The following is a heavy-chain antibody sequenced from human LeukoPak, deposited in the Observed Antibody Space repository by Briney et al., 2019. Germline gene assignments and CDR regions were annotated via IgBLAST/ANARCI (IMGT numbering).Heavy chain of an antibody. D-gene: IGHD3-22*01. CDR3: SRARGYYDSSCTTYEY. V-gene: IGHV4-59*01. J-gene: IGHJ4*02. Sequence: SETLFLTCTVSGGYISSNYWSCFRQPIAKGLVWFGYIYFSGSTNYNPSLKSRVTRSVDTSKDQFSLKLSSVTAADTAVYYCSRARGYYDSSCTTYEYWGQGTVVTVSS. CDR1: GGYISSNY. CDR2: IYFSGST.